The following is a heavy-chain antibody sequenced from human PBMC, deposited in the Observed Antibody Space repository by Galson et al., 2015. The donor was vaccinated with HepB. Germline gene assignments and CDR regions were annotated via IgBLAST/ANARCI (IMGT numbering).Heavy chain of an antibody. D-gene: IGHD6-13*01. V-gene: IGHV3-49*03. Sequence: SLRLSCAASGFTFGDYAMSWFRQAPGKGLEWVGLIRSKPYGGTTEYAASVEGRFTISRDNSKSIAYLQMNSLKTEDTAVYYCSKERVAAAAPLFDCRGQGTLVTVSS. CDR1: GFTFGDYA. J-gene: IGHJ4*02. CDR3: SKERVAAAAPLFDC. CDR2: IRSKPYGGTT.